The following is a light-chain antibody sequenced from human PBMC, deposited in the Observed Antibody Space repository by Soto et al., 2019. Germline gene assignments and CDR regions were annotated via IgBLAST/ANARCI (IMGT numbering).Light chain of an antibody. CDR2: GAS. CDR3: QQYGSLFT. V-gene: IGKV3-20*01. CDR1: QSVSSSY. J-gene: IGKJ3*01. Sequence: EIVLTQSPGTLSLSPGERATLSCRASQSVSSSYLAWYQQKPGQAPRLLIYGASSRATGIPDRFSGSGSGTDFTLTISRLEPEDFPVYYCQQYGSLFTFGPGTKVDIK.